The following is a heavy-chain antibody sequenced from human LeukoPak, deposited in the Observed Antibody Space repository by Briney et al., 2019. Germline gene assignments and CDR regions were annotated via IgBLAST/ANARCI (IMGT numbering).Heavy chain of an antibody. V-gene: IGHV4-59*01. CDR2: VYHSGTT. Sequence: PSETLSLTCTVSGASMTSDYWSWIRQPPGKGLEWIGYVYHSGTTHYSPSLESRVTISMDTSKNQFSLKLRSVTAADTAVHYCARGSPVGNSWGQGTLVTVPS. J-gene: IGHJ4*02. CDR1: GASMTSDY. D-gene: IGHD1-14*01. CDR3: ARGSPVGNS.